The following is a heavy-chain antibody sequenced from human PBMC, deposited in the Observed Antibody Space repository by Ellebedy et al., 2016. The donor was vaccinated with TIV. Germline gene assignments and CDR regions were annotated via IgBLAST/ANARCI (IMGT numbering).Heavy chain of an antibody. D-gene: IGHD2-15*01. J-gene: IGHJ5*02. Sequence: GESLKISXAASGFTFSSYWMHWVRQAPGKGLVWVSRINSDGSSTSYADSVKGRFTISRDNAKNTLYLQMNSLRAEDTAVYYCAKGYCSGGSCLNWFNPWGQGTLVTVSS. V-gene: IGHV3-74*01. CDR3: AKGYCSGGSCLNWFNP. CDR1: GFTFSSYW. CDR2: INSDGSST.